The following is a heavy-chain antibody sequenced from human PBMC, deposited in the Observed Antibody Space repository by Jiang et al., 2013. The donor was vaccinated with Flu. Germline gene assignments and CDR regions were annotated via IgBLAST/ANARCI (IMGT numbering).Heavy chain of an antibody. D-gene: IGHD5-12*01. J-gene: IGHJ4*02. CDR3: AREVGLSGYDY. CDR1: GGSISSSSYY. Sequence: LLKPSETLSLTCTVSGGSISSSSYYWGWIRQPPGKGLEWIGSIYYSGSTYYNPSLKSRVTISVDTSKNQFSLKLSSVTAADTAVYYCAREVGLSGYDYWGQGTLVTVSS. CDR2: IYYSGST. V-gene: IGHV4-39*07.